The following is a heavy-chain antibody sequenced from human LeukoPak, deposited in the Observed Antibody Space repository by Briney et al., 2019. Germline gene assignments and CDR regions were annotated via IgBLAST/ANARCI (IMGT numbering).Heavy chain of an antibody. Sequence: ASVKVSCKASGYTFTSYGISWVRQAPGQGLEWMGWISAYNGNTNYAQKFQGRVTITADESTSTAYMELSSLRSEDTAVYYCARNVDTAMVTLNWFDPWGQGTLVTVSS. CDR1: GYTFTSYG. CDR2: ISAYNGNT. J-gene: IGHJ5*02. D-gene: IGHD5-18*01. CDR3: ARNVDTAMVTLNWFDP. V-gene: IGHV1-18*01.